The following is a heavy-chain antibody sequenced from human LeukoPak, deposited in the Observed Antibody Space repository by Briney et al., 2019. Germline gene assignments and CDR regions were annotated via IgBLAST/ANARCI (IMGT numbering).Heavy chain of an antibody. CDR2: IKQDGSEK. CDR1: GFTFSIYW. V-gene: IGHV3-7*01. J-gene: IGHJ6*02. CDR3: ARDLDSSGWYGYYYYYYGMDV. D-gene: IGHD6-19*01. Sequence: GGSLRLSCAASGFTFSIYWMSGVRQAPRKGREGVANIKQDGSEKYYEDSVKGRFTISRDNPKNSLYPQMTSLRADDTAVYYCARDLDSSGWYGYYYYYYGMDVWGQGNTVTVS.